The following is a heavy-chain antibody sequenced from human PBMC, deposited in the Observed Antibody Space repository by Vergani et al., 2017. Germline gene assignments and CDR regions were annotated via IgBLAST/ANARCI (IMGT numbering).Heavy chain of an antibody. D-gene: IGHD5-12*01. CDR3: ARGGGWLRLLGAFDI. J-gene: IGHJ3*02. V-gene: IGHV3-30-3*01. CDR2: ISYDGSNK. Sequence: QVQLVESGGGVVQPGRSLRLSCASGFTFSSYAMHWVRQAPGKGLEWVAVISYDGSNKYYADSVKGRFTISSDNSKNTLYLQMNSLRAEDTAVYYCARGGGWLRLLGAFDIWGQGTMVTVSS. CDR1: GFTFSSYA.